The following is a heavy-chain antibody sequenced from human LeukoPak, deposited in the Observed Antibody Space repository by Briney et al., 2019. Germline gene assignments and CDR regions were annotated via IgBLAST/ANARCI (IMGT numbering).Heavy chain of an antibody. CDR1: GFTYNNIW. V-gene: IGHV3-7*01. J-gene: IGHJ3*02. CDR3: AKDLSGYSYGDAFDI. CDR2: IKQDGSEK. D-gene: IGHD5-18*01. Sequence: GGSLRLSCVDSGFTYNNIWMNWVRQAPGKGLEWVANIKQDGSEKYYVDSVKGRFTISRDNAKNSLYLQMNSLRAEDTAVYYCAKDLSGYSYGDAFDIWGQGTMVTVSS.